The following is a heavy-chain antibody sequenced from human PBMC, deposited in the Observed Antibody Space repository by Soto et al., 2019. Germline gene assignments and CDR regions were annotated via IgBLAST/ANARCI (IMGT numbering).Heavy chain of an antibody. Sequence: SVKVSCKASGGTFSSYAISWVRQAPGQVLEWMGGIIPLFRTANYAQKFQGRVTITADESTITAYRELSSLRSEVTAVYYCAHKTGTTHNCFATWGQGTRVTVPT. D-gene: IGHD1-7*01. CDR3: AHKTGTTHNCFAT. CDR2: IIPLFRTA. J-gene: IGHJ5*02. V-gene: IGHV1-69*13. CDR1: GGTFSSYA.